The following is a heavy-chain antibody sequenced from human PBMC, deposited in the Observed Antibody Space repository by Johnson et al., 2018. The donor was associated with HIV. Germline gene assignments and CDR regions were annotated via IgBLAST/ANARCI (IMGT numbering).Heavy chain of an antibody. CDR1: GFTFSSYA. D-gene: IGHD3-16*01. J-gene: IGHJ3*02. Sequence: QVQLVESGGGVVQPGRSLRLSCAASGFTFSSYAMHWVRQAPGKGLEWVAVISYDGSNKYYADSVKGRFTISRDNSKNTLYLQMNSLRAEDTAVYYCAIVSRYTYDNDDVYLLQAFDIWGQGTMVTVSS. CDR2: ISYDGSNK. CDR3: AIVSRYTYDNDDVYLLQAFDI. V-gene: IGHV3-30*04.